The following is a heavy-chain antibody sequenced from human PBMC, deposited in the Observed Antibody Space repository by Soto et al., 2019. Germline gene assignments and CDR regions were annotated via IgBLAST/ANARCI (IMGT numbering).Heavy chain of an antibody. CDR3: ARDHTHYGDAEVYYYYYMDV. CDR1: GYALTDLS. V-gene: IGHV1-24*01. J-gene: IGHJ6*03. CDR2: IDPKGGDT. D-gene: IGHD4-17*01. Sequence: ASVKVSCKVSGYALTDLSMHWVRQAPGKGLEWMGGIDPKGGDTSYAQKFQGRVTMTADTSTSTVYMELSSLRSEDTAVYYCARDHTHYGDAEVYYYYYMDVWGKGTTVTVSS.